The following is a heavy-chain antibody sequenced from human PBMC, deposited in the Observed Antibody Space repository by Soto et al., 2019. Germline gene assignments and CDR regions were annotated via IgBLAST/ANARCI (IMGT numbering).Heavy chain of an antibody. CDR2: INSDGSRT. CDR1: GFTFSSYW. J-gene: IGHJ4*02. V-gene: IGHV3-74*01. CDR3: ARALTYYYDTDY. D-gene: IGHD3-22*01. Sequence: GRSLRLSCAASGFTFSSYWMHWVRQAPGKGLVWVSRINSDGSRTTYADSVKGRFTISRDNAKNMLHLQMNSLRAEDTAVYYCARALTYYYDTDYLGQGNLVTVS.